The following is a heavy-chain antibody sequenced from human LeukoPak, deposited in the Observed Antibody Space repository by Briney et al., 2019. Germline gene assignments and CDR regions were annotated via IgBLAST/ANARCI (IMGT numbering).Heavy chain of an antibody. CDR1: GFTFSSYA. CDR2: ISGSGGST. D-gene: IGHD6-6*01. V-gene: IGHV3-23*01. CDR3: EKVSSSSLGMDV. J-gene: IGHJ6*02. Sequence: PGGSLRLSCAASGFTFSSYAMSWVRQAPGKGLEWVSAISGSGGSTYYADSVKGRFTISRDNSKNTLYLQMNSLRAEDTAVYYCEKVSSSSLGMDVWGQGTTVTVSS.